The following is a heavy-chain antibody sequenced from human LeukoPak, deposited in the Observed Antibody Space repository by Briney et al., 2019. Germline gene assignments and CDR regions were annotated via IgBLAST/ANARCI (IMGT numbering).Heavy chain of an antibody. D-gene: IGHD6-13*01. CDR3: ARGGDSSSWFTSPDY. Sequence: ASVKVSCKASGYTFTCYYMHWVRQAPGQGLEWMGWINPNSGGTNYAQKFQGRVTMTRDTSINTPYMELSRLRSDDTAVYYCARGGDSSSWFTSPDYWGQGTLVTVSS. CDR2: INPNSGGT. CDR1: GYTFTCYY. V-gene: IGHV1-2*02. J-gene: IGHJ4*02.